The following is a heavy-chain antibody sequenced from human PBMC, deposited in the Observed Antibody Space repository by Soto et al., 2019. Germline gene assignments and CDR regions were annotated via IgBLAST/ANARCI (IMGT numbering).Heavy chain of an antibody. V-gene: IGHV3-74*01. CDR3: AKEVATSWIDY. CDR2: INSDGSST. J-gene: IGHJ4*02. Sequence: EVQLVESGGGLVQPGGSLRLSCAASGFTFSSYWMHWVRQAPGKGLVWVSRINSDGSSTSYADSVKGRFTISRDNAKNPLYLQMNSLRAEDTAVYYCAKEVATSWIDYWGQGTLVTVSS. D-gene: IGHD5-12*01. CDR1: GFTFSSYW.